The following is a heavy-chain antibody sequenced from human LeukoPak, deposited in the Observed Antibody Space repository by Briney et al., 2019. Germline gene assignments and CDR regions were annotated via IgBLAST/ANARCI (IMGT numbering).Heavy chain of an antibody. Sequence: PGGSLRLSCAASGFTFRSHSLDWVRQAPGKGLEWVSSITGAGSIQYADSVQGRFTISRDNTQNSIFLQMNSLRAEVTAVYYCVRDVIHSYFDIWGQGILVTVSS. CDR2: ITGAGSI. CDR3: VRDVIHSYFDI. CDR1: GFTFRSHS. D-gene: IGHD2/OR15-2a*01. J-gene: IGHJ4*02. V-gene: IGHV3-21*01.